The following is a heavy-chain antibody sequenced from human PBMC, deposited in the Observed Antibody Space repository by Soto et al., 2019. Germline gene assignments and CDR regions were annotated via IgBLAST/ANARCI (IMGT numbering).Heavy chain of an antibody. CDR2: ISYDGSNK. CDR1: GFTFSSYA. CDR3: ARGFGMITFGGVLDY. D-gene: IGHD3-16*01. J-gene: IGHJ4*02. V-gene: IGHV3-30-3*01. Sequence: QVQLVESGGGVVQPGRSLRLSCAASGFTFSSYAMHWVRQAPGKGLEWVAVISYDGSNKYYADSVKGRFTISRDNSKNRLYLQMNSLRAEDTAVYYCARGFGMITFGGVLDYWGQGTLVTVSS.